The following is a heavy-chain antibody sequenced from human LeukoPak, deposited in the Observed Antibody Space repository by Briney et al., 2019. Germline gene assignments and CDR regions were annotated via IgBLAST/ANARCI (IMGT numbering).Heavy chain of an antibody. D-gene: IGHD4-23*01. CDR1: GFTFSSYA. CDR3: AKDEGGNTPFDY. Sequence: PGGSLRLSCAASGFTFSSYAMSWVRQAPGKGLEWVSAISGIGVSTYYADSVKGRFTISRDNSKNTLYLQMNSLRAEDKAVYYCAKDEGGNTPFDYWGQGNLVTVSS. CDR2: ISGIGVST. J-gene: IGHJ4*02. V-gene: IGHV3-23*01.